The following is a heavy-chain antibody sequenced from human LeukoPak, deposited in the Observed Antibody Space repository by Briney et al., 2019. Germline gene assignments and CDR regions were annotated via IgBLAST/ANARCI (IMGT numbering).Heavy chain of an antibody. CDR3: ARFSSAGEDY. Sequence: GGSLRLSCAASGFRFSDYWMFWVRQAPGKGPVWVSHISTDGTSTIYADSVKGRFTISRDNAKNTMYLHMNSLRVEDTAVYYCARFSSAGEDYWGQGTLVTVSS. D-gene: IGHD2-15*01. V-gene: IGHV3-74*01. CDR1: GFRFSDYW. J-gene: IGHJ4*02. CDR2: ISTDGTST.